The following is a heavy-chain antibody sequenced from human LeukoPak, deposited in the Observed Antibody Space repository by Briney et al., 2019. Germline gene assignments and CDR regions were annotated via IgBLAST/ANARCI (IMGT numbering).Heavy chain of an antibody. CDR3: ARWRLYCSSTSCYFDY. V-gene: IGHV3-7*03. CDR2: IKQDGSEK. D-gene: IGHD2-2*01. CDR1: GFTFSSYW. J-gene: IGHJ4*02. Sequence: GGSLRLSCAASGFTFSSYWMSWVRQAPGKGLEWVANIKQDGSEKYHVDSVKGRFTISRDNAKNSLYLQMNSLRAEDTAVYYCARWRLYCSSTSCYFDYWGQGTLVTVSS.